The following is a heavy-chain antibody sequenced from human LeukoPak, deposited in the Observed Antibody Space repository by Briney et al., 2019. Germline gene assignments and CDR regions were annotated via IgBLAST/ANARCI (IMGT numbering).Heavy chain of an antibody. Sequence: PSETLSLTCTVSGGSISSGDYYWSWIRQPPGKGLEWIGYIYYSGSTYYNPSLKSRVTISVDTSKNQFSLKLSSVTAADTAVYYCARWGIAAAGTFDYWGQGTLVTVSS. J-gene: IGHJ4*02. CDR2: IYYSGST. CDR3: ARWGIAAAGTFDY. V-gene: IGHV4-30-4*01. D-gene: IGHD6-13*01. CDR1: GGSISSGDYY.